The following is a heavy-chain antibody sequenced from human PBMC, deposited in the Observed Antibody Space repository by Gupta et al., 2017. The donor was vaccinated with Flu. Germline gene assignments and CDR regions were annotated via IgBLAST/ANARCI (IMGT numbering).Heavy chain of an antibody. D-gene: IGHD3-22*01. CDR3: ARRQSAPFDDSSGHFQH. CDR1: Y. CDR2: MKPKTGVA. V-gene: IGHV1-2*02. J-gene: IGHJ1*01. Sequence: YMHWVRQAPGQGLEWMGWMKPKTGVANYALKWQGRVTMTRDTSTSTAYMPMSGLKSEDKAVYYCARRQSAPFDDSSGHFQHWTQVTLVPVS.